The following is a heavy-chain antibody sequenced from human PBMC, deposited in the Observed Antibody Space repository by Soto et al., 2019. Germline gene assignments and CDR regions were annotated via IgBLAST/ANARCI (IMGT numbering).Heavy chain of an antibody. CDR3: ARDTGYSYGAYYDY. CDR2: IFNRGST. J-gene: IGHJ4*02. CDR1: GVSVTSYY. Sequence: PSEILSLTCSVSGVSVTSYYWNWIRQPAGKGLEWIGRIFNRGSTSYNPSLKSRVTVSLDTSKNQISLRLNSVAAADTAVYYCARDTGYSYGAYYDYWGQGTLVTVSS. V-gene: IGHV4-4*07. D-gene: IGHD5-18*01.